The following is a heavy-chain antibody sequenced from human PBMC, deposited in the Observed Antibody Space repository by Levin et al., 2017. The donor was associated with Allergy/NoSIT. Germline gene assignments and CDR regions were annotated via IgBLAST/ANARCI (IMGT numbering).Heavy chain of an antibody. D-gene: IGHD3-22*01. V-gene: IGHV4-34*01. CDR2: INHSGST. J-gene: IGHJ4*02. Sequence: PSETLSLTCAVYGGSFSGYYWSWIRQPPGKGLEWIGEINHSGSTNYNPSLKSRVTISVDTSKNQFSLKLSSVTAADTAVYYCARGPMNFDYWGQGTLVTVSS. CDR1: GGSFSGYY. CDR3: ARGPMNFDY.